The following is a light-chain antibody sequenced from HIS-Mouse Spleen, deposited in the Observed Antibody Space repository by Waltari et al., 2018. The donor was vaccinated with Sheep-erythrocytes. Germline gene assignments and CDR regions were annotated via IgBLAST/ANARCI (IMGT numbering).Light chain of an antibody. Sequence: SYELTQPPSVSVSPGQTASITCSGDKLGDKYACWYQQKPGQSPGLGIYQDSKRPSGIPERFSGSNSGNTATLTISGTQAMDEADYYCQAWDSSTYVFGTGTKVTVL. J-gene: IGLJ1*01. CDR2: QDS. V-gene: IGLV3-1*01. CDR3: QAWDSSTYV. CDR1: KLGDKY.